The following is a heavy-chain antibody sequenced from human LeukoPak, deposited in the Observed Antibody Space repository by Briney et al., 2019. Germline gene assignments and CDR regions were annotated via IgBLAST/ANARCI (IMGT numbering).Heavy chain of an antibody. CDR3: AREAYCSNTSCYNAEYFQH. V-gene: IGHV3-7*03. CDR1: GFTFSSYW. Sequence: GGSLRLSCAASGFTFSSYWMSWVRQAPGKGLEWVANIKQDGSEKYYVDSVKGRFTISRDNAKNSLYLQMNSLRAEDTAVYYCAREAYCSNTSCYNAEYFQHWGQGTLVTVSS. J-gene: IGHJ1*01. D-gene: IGHD2-2*02. CDR2: IKQDGSEK.